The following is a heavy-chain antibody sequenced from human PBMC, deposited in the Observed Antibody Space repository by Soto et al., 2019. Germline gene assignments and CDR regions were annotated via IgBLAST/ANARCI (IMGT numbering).Heavy chain of an antibody. D-gene: IGHD3-22*01. Sequence: QVQLVESGGGVVQPGRSLRLSCAASGFTLSRYGMHWVRQGPGRGLEWVAVLWFDGGTKYYADSVKGRFTISRDTSRNTLYLQMNSLRVDDTAVYYCARDQSSGAYYSNYYGVDVWGQGTTVAVSS. CDR1: GFTLSRYG. V-gene: IGHV3-33*01. CDR3: ARDQSSGAYYSNYYGVDV. J-gene: IGHJ6*02. CDR2: LWFDGGTK.